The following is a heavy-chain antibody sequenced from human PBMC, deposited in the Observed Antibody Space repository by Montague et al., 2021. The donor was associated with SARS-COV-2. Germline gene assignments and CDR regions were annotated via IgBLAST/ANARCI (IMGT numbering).Heavy chain of an antibody. CDR3: ARHMSDCSKGICLTYYCYGWDV. V-gene: IGHV4-59*08. CDR1: GGSISRSY. J-gene: IGHJ6*02. CDR2: IYYTGST. D-gene: IGHD2-8*01. Sequence: SETLSLTCTVSGGSISRSYWSWIRQPPGKGLEWIGYIYYTGSTDYNPSLKSRVTISVDTSKNQLSLKLISVTAADTAVYFCARHMSDCSKGICLTYYCYGWDVWGQGTTVTVSS.